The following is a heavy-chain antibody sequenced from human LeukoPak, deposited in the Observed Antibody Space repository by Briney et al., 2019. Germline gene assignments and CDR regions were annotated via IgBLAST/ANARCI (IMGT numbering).Heavy chain of an antibody. J-gene: IGHJ5*01. V-gene: IGHV3-43*02. CDR2: ISGDGGST. CDR1: GFSFDDYA. D-gene: IGHD3-22*01. CDR3: ARESDSSGWYDS. Sequence: PGGSLRLSCAAPGFSFDDYAIHWVRQAPGKGLEWVSLISGDGGSTFYADSVKGRFTISRDNSKNSLYLQMSSLRSEDTALYYCARESDSSGWYDSWGQGTLVTVCS.